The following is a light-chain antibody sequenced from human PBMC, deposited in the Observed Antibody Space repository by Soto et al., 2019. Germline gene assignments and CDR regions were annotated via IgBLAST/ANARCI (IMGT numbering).Light chain of an antibody. V-gene: IGKV3-15*01. CDR1: QSVRTN. CDR2: GAS. Sequence: EIVMTQSPATLSVSPGERATLSCRASQSVRTNLAWYQHKHGQSPRLLIYGASNRATGFPARFSGSGSGTEFTLTISSLQSEDFAVYYCQQYNDNWPTFGQGTKVEIK. J-gene: IGKJ1*01. CDR3: QQYNDNWPT.